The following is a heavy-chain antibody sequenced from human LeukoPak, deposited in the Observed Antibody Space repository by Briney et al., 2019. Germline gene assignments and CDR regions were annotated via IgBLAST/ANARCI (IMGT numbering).Heavy chain of an antibody. CDR2: ISSSSSYI. Sequence: GGSLRLSCAASGFTFTSYSMNWVRQAPGKGLEWVSSISSSSSYIYYADSVKGRFTISRDNTKDSLYLQMNSLRAEDTAVYYCARGHCSSTSCYPFYLDYWGQGTLVTVSS. CDR1: GFTFTSYS. CDR3: ARGHCSSTSCYPFYLDY. J-gene: IGHJ4*02. V-gene: IGHV3-21*01. D-gene: IGHD2-2*01.